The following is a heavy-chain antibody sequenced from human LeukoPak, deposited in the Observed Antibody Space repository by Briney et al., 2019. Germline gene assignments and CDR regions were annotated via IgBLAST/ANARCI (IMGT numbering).Heavy chain of an antibody. J-gene: IGHJ3*02. V-gene: IGHV4-59*12. Sequence: SETLSLTCTVSGGSISSYYWSWIRQPPGKGLEWIGYLYYSGSTYYNPSLKSPVIISVDTSKNQFSLKLSSVTAADTAVYYCAADRSYVGYAFAIWGQGTMVTVSS. D-gene: IGHD1-26*01. CDR3: AADRSYVGYAFAI. CDR1: GGSISSYY. CDR2: LYYSGST.